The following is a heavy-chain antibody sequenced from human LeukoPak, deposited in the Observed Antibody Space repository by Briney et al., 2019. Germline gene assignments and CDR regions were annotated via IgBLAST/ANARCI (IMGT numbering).Heavy chain of an antibody. J-gene: IGHJ6*03. CDR2: INPNSGGT. CDR3: AIDITGTTWNYYYYMDV. CDR1: GYTFTGYY. D-gene: IGHD1-20*01. V-gene: IGHV1-2*02. Sequence: ASVKVSCKASGYTFTGYYMHWVRQAPGQGLEWMGWINPNSGGTNYAQKFQGRVTVTRDTSISTAYMELSRLRSDDTAVYYCAIDITGTTWNYYYYMDVWGKGTTVPVSS.